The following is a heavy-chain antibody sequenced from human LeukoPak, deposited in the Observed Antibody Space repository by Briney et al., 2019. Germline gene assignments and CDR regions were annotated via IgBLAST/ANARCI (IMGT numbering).Heavy chain of an antibody. CDR1: GFTFSSYS. J-gene: IGHJ4*02. CDR2: ISSSSSYI. CDR3: ARTGVFYDSSGYLDY. V-gene: IGHV3-21*01. Sequence: PGGSLRLSCAASGFTFSSYSMTWVRQAPGKGLEWVSSISSSSSYIYYADSVKGRFTISRDNAKNSLYLQMNSLRAEDTAVYYCARTGVFYDSSGYLDYWGQGTLVTVSS. D-gene: IGHD3-22*01.